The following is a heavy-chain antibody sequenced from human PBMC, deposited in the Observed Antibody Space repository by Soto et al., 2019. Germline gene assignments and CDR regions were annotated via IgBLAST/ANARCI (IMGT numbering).Heavy chain of an antibody. V-gene: IGHV3-21*01. Sequence: EVQLVESGGGLVKPGGSLRLSCAASGFTFSSYSMNWVRQAPGKGLEWVSSISSSSSYIYYADSVKGRFTISRDNAKNSLYLQMNSLRAEDTAVYYCARDLRGGIYYYYMDVWVKGTTVTVSS. D-gene: IGHD6-25*01. CDR3: ARDLRGGIYYYYMDV. CDR2: ISSSSSYI. J-gene: IGHJ6*03. CDR1: GFTFSSYS.